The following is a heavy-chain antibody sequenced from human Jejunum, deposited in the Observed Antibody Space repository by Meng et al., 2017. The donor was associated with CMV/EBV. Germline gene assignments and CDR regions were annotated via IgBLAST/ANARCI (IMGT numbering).Heavy chain of an antibody. CDR1: GFTFSDYW. V-gene: IGHV3-7*01. Sequence: RLSCAAYGFTFSDYWMTWVRQAPGKGLEWVANIRQDASEKFYADSVKGRFTISRDNAKSSLYLQMNSLRGEDTAVYYCGRNRVDHWGQGTLVTVSS. CDR2: IRQDASEK. J-gene: IGHJ4*02. D-gene: IGHD3-10*01. CDR3: GRNRVDH.